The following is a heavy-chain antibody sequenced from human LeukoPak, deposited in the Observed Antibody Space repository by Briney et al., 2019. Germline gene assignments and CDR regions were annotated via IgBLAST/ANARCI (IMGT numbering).Heavy chain of an antibody. CDR2: IYYSGST. CDR1: GGSISSYY. CDR3: ASGRWLQFHDY. Sequence: PSETLSLTCTVSGGSISSYYWSWIRQPPGKGLEWIGYIYYSGSTNYNPSLKSRVTISVDTSKNQFSLKLSSVTAADTAVYYCASGRWLQFHDYWGQGTLVTVSS. V-gene: IGHV4-59*08. J-gene: IGHJ4*02. D-gene: IGHD5-12*01.